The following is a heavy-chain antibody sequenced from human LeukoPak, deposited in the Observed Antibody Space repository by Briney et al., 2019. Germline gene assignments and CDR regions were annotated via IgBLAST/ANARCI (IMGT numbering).Heavy chain of an antibody. D-gene: IGHD6-19*01. CDR1: GYTFTSYD. CDR3: ARGLGRYSSGWYWGAY. CDR2: MNPNSGNT. Sequence: GASVKVSCKASGYTFTSYDINWVRQATGQGLEWMGWMNPNSGNTGYAQKFQGRVTMTRNTSISTAYMELSSLRSEDTAVYYCARGLGRYSSGWYWGAYWGQGTLVTVPS. J-gene: IGHJ4*02. V-gene: IGHV1-8*01.